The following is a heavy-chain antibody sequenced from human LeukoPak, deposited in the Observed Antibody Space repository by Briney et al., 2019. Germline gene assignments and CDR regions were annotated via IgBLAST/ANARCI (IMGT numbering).Heavy chain of an antibody. D-gene: IGHD1-26*01. CDR1: GFTFRNYW. Sequence: GGSLRLSCAASGFTFRNYWMRWVRQAPGKGLVWVSRIKGDGTHTIYADSVKGRFSISRDNAKSTLYLQMRSLRADDTAVYYCVRDWDHFDFDSWGQGTLVTVSS. J-gene: IGHJ5*01. V-gene: IGHV3-74*01. CDR2: IKGDGTHT. CDR3: VRDWDHFDFDS.